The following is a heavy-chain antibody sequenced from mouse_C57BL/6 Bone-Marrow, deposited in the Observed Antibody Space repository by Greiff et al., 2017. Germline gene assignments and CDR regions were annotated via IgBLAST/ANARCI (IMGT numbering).Heavy chain of an antibody. D-gene: IGHD1-1*01. J-gene: IGHJ1*03. V-gene: IGHV5-9*01. Sequence: EVQRVESGGGLVKPGGSLKLSCAASGFTFSSYTMSWVRQTPEKRLQWVAAISGGGGNTYYPDSVKGRFTIYRDNDKNILYLQMSSLRSEDTALYYCSRQVTTVLATKYYDVGGTGTTVTVSS. CDR2: ISGGGGNT. CDR3: SRQVTTVLATKYYDV. CDR1: GFTFSSYT.